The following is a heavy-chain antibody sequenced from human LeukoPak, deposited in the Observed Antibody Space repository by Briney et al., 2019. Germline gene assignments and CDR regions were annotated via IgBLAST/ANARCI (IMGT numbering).Heavy chain of an antibody. Sequence: NPSETLSLTCTVSGDSLSGSTNYWSWIRQPPGKGLEWIGSMYYSGNTYYNPSLNTRVTISVDTSKNQFSLKLNSVTAADTAVYFCARRCVSPSCFYKWGQGTLVPVFS. J-gene: IGHJ4*02. CDR2: MYYSGNT. V-gene: IGHV4-39*01. CDR1: GDSLSGSTNY. D-gene: IGHD2-2*01. CDR3: ARRCVSPSCFYK.